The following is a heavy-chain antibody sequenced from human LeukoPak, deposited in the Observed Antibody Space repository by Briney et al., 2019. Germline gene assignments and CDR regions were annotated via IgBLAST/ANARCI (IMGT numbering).Heavy chain of an antibody. J-gene: IGHJ5*01. D-gene: IGHD2-21*02. V-gene: IGHV5-51*01. CDR1: GYSFTSYW. CDR3: ARLPHCGSDCYPNWFDS. Sequence: GESLKISCKGSGYSFTSYWIGWVRQMPGKGLEWMGIIYPDDSDTRYSPSFQGQVTISADKSISTAYLQWSSLKASDTAVYYCARLPHCGSDCYPNWFDSWGQGTLVTVSS. CDR2: IYPDDSDT.